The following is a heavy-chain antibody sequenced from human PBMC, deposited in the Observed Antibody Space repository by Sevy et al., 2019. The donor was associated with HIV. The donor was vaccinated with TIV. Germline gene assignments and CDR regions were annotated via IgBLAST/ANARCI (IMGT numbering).Heavy chain of an antibody. D-gene: IGHD3-3*01. CDR2: ISGSGGST. Sequence: GGSLRLSCAASGFTFSSYAMSWVRQAPGKGLEWVSAISGSGGSTYYADSVKGRFTIARDNSKNTLYLQMNSLRAEDTAVYSGAKDLWGRRFLEWLSYFQHWGQGTLVTVSS. CDR1: GFTFSSYA. J-gene: IGHJ1*01. V-gene: IGHV3-23*01. CDR3: AKDLWGRRFLEWLSYFQH.